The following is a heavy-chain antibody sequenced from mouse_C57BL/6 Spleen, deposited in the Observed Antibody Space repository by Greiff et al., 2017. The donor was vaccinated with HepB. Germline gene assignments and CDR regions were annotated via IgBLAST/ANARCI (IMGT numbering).Heavy chain of an antibody. V-gene: IGHV1-81*01. Sequence: VQLQQSGAELARPGASVKLSCKASGYTFTSYGISWVKQRTGQGLEWIGEIYPRSGNTYYNEKFKGKATLTADKSSSTAYMELRSLTSEDSAVYFCARAGYYYGSGYGTYFDYWGQGTTLTVSS. CDR3: ARAGYYYGSGYGTYFDY. CDR1: GYTFTSYG. J-gene: IGHJ2*01. D-gene: IGHD1-1*01. CDR2: IYPRSGNT.